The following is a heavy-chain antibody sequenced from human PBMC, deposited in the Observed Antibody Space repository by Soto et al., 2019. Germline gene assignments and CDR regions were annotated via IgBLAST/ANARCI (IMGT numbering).Heavy chain of an antibody. CDR3: TRSRGWYTFDY. D-gene: IGHD6-19*01. Sequence: EVQLLESGGGLVQPGGSLRLSCAASGFTISNYAMGWVLQAPGKGLEWVSSLSGSGDNTYYADSVKGRVTISRDNSRDNSKNTLYLQMNSLRAEDTAVYYCTRSRGWYTFDYWGQGTLVTVSS. J-gene: IGHJ4*02. CDR1: GFTISNYA. V-gene: IGHV3-23*01. CDR2: LSGSGDNT.